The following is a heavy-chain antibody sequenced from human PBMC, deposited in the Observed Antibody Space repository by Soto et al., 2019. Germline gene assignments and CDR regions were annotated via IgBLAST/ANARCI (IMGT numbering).Heavy chain of an antibody. D-gene: IGHD3-10*01. J-gene: IGHJ6*02. V-gene: IGHV3-33*01. CDR3: ARDDEYSGNGMDV. CDR1: GFTFSNYG. Sequence: QVQLVESGGGVVQPGRSLRLSCAASGFTFSNYGMHWVRQAPGKGLELVAVILNDGSNRYHADSVKDRFTISRDNSKNTRYLQMNSLRAEDTAVYYCARDDEYSGNGMDVWGQGTTVTVS. CDR2: ILNDGSNR.